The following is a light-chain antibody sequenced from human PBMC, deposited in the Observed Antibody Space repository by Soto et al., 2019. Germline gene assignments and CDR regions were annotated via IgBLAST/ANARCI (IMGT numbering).Light chain of an antibody. V-gene: IGKV3-20*01. CDR3: QLYGRSPQ. CDR2: ATS. Sequence: EIVLTQSPGSLSLSPGERVTLSWRASQSINSAHLAWYQQRPGQAPRLLIYATSRRATGTPDRFSGSGAGTDFTLTISGLEPEDFAVYYCQLYGRSPQFGQGTKLEIK. J-gene: IGKJ2*01. CDR1: QSINSAH.